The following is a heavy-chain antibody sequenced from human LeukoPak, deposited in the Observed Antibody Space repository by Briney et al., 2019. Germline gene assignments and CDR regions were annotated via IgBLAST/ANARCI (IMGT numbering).Heavy chain of an antibody. J-gene: IGHJ4*02. CDR3: ASLIAAAGRDY. CDR2: ISGSGDST. CDR1: GFTFSSYA. D-gene: IGHD6-13*01. V-gene: IGHV3-23*01. Sequence: PGGSLRLSCAASGFTFSSYAMSWVRQAPGKGLEWVSGISGSGDSTYYADSVKGRFTTSRDNSKNTLYLQMSSLRAEDTAVYYCASLIAAAGRDYWGQGTLVTVSS.